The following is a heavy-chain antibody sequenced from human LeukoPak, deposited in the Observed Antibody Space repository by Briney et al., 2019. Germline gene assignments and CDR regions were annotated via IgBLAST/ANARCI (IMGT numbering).Heavy chain of an antibody. V-gene: IGHV1-69*06. D-gene: IGHD2-15*01. Sequence: SVKVSCKASGVTFISYAISWVRQAPGQGLEWMGGIIPIFGTANYAQKFQGRVTITADKSTSTAYMELSSLRSEDTAVYYCARDIKVVGAGSRFHNWFDPWGQGTLVTVSS. CDR3: ARDIKVVGAGSRFHNWFDP. CDR2: IIPIFGTA. J-gene: IGHJ5*02. CDR1: GVTFISYA.